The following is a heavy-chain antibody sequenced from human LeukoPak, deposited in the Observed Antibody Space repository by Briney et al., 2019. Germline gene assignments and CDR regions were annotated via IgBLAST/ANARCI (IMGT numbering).Heavy chain of an antibody. CDR3: ARLPPYSSSSYYFDY. D-gene: IGHD6-6*01. J-gene: IGHJ4*02. CDR1: GYSISSGYY. CDR2: IYHSGIT. V-gene: IGHV4-38-2*01. Sequence: SETLSLTCAVSGYSISSGYYWGWIRQPPGKGLEWIGSIYHSGITYYNPSLKSRVTISVDTSKNQFSLKLSSVTAADTAVYFSARLPPYSSSSYYFDYWGQGPLVTVSS.